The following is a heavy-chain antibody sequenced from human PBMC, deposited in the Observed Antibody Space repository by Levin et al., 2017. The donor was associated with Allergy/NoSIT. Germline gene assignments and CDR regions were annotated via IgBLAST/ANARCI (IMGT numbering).Heavy chain of an antibody. CDR1: GFTFSSYS. D-gene: IGHD5-12*01. CDR3: AKRRYDSSGYFDS. J-gene: IGHJ4*02. CDR2: ITGSGGYT. Sequence: PGESLKISCEASGFTFSSYSMGWVRQAPGKGLEWVSAITGSGGYTTYADPVMGRFTISRDNSQNTLYPPMNTLSAENTALYYCAKRRYDSSGYFDSWGQGTLVTVSS. V-gene: IGHV3-23*01.